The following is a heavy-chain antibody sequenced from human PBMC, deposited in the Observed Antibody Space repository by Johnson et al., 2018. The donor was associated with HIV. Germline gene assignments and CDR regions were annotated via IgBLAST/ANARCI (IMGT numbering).Heavy chain of an antibody. Sequence: QVQLVESGGGVVQPGRSLRLSCAASGFTFSSYGMHWVRQAPGKGLEWVTVIWYDGSNKYYADSVKGRFTISRDNSKNTLYLQINSLRAEDTAVYYCAKDGAMAFDIWGQGTLVTVSS. V-gene: IGHV3-33*06. CDR3: AKDGAMAFDI. CDR1: GFTFSSYG. J-gene: IGHJ3*02. CDR2: IWYDGSNK. D-gene: IGHD2-2*01.